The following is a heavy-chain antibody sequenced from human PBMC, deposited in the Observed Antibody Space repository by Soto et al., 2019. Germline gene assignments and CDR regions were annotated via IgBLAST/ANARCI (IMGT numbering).Heavy chain of an antibody. J-gene: IGHJ5*02. D-gene: IGHD2-2*01. CDR1: GYIFINYG. V-gene: IGHV1-18*01. Sequence: ASVKVSCKASGYIFINYGITCVLQSPVQGLEWMGWISGYNGNTKYADKLQGRVTMTTDTSTTTAYMELRSLRSDDTAVYYCARDEVPAANWLDRWGQGTLVTVSS. CDR3: ARDEVPAANWLDR. CDR2: ISGYNGNT.